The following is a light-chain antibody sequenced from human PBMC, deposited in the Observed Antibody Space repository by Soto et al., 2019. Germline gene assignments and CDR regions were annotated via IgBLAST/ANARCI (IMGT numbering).Light chain of an antibody. CDR3: QQYNYWPRT. CDR1: QSVVSS. CDR2: AAS. V-gene: IGKV3-15*01. Sequence: EILMTQSPATLSVSPGESATLSCRASQSVVSSLARYQQKPGQTPRLLIYAASTRATGIPARFSGSGSGTEFILTISSLQSEDFALYYCQQYNYWPRTFGQGTKVDIK. J-gene: IGKJ2*01.